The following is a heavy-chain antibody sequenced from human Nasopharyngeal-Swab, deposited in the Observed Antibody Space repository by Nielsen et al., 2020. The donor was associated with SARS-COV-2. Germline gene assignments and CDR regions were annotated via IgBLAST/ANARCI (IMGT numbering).Heavy chain of an antibody. J-gene: IGHJ5*02. CDR2: IYYSGST. D-gene: IGHD3-16*02. CDR1: GGSISSSSYY. V-gene: IGHV4-39*07. CDR3: ARELYYDYVWGSYRYRGWFDP. Sequence: SETLSLTCTVSGGSISSSSYYWGWIRQPPGKGLEWIGSIYYSGSTNYNPSLKSRVTISVGTSKNQFSLKLSSVTAADTAVYYCARELYYDYVWGSYRYRGWFDPWGQGTLVTVSS.